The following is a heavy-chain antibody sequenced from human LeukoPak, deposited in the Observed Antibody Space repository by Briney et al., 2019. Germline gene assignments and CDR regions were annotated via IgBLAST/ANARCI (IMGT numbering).Heavy chain of an antibody. D-gene: IGHD2-15*01. CDR3: AKSLIAATGDGY. CDR1: GFTFTNYA. Sequence: GGSLRLSCAASGFTFTNYAMTWARQAPGKGLEWVSSISGNGGGTFYADPVKGRLTISRDNSKNTLYLQMNSLRAEDTAVYYCAKSLIAATGDGYWGQGTLVTVSS. CDR2: ISGNGGGT. V-gene: IGHV3-23*01. J-gene: IGHJ4*02.